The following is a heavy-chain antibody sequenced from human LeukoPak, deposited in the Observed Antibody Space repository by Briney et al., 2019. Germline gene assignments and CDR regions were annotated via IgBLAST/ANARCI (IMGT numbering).Heavy chain of an antibody. CDR3: ARDRAWTYFDY. D-gene: IGHD3/OR15-3a*01. CDR1: GSTFSRHG. CDR2: ISNDGSRK. J-gene: IGHJ4*02. V-gene: IGHV3-30*03. Sequence: GGSLRLSCAPSGSTFSRHGMHWVRQAPGKGLEWVAIISNDGSRKYYAHSVEGRFTISRDNSKNTLYLQMDSLRAEDTAYYYCARDRAWTYFDYWGQGTLGTVSS.